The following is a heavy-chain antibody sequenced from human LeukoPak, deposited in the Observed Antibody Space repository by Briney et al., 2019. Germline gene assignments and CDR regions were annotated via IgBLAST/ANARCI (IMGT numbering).Heavy chain of an antibody. Sequence: GESPKISCKGSGYRFPNHWIGWVRQMPGIGLEWMGIIYPGDSGARYSPSFQGQVTISADKSISTAFLQWSSLKASDAAMYYCARAQGDLTPYDIWGQGTMITVSS. J-gene: IGHJ3*02. CDR2: IYPGDSGA. D-gene: IGHD4-23*01. CDR1: GYRFPNHW. V-gene: IGHV5-51*01. CDR3: ARAQGDLTPYDI.